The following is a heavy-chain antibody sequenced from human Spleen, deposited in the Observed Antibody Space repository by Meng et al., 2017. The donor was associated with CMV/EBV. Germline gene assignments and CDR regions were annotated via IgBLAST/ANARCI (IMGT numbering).Heavy chain of an antibody. CDR2: ISYDGSNK. CDR3: AKDVELQQYYYYGMDV. D-gene: IGHD1/OR15-1a*01. CDR1: GFTFSSYA. V-gene: IGHV3-30-3*01. Sequence: GESLKISCAASGFTFSSYAMHWVRQAPGKGLEWVAVISYDGSNKYYADSVKGRFTISRDNSKNTLYLQMNSLRAEDTALYYCAKDVELQQYYYYGMDVWGQGTTVTVSS. J-gene: IGHJ6*02.